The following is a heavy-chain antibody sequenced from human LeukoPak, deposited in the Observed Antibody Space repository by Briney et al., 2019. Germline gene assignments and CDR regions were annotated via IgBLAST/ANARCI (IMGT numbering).Heavy chain of an antibody. V-gene: IGHV1-69*05. CDR2: IIPIFGTA. Sequence: SVKVSCKASGGTFSSYAISWVRQAPGQGLEWMGGIIPIFGTANYAQKFQGRVTMTRDTSTSTVYMELSSLRSEDTAVYYCARDRRRYSSGWYPIDYWGQGTLVTVSS. CDR1: GGTFSSYA. J-gene: IGHJ4*02. CDR3: ARDRRRYSSGWYPIDY. D-gene: IGHD6-19*01.